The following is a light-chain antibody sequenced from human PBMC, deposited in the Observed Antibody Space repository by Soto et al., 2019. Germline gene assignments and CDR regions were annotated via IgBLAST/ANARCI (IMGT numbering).Light chain of an antibody. J-gene: IGKJ5*01. V-gene: IGKV1-39*01. CDR1: QSISSY. Sequence: DIQMTQSPSSLSSSVGDRVTITCRASQSISSYLNWYQQKPGKAPKLLIYAASSLQSGVPPRYSGSGYGTDFTLTISSLQPEDFATYYCQQANSFPITFGQGTQLEIK. CDR3: QQANSFPIT. CDR2: AAS.